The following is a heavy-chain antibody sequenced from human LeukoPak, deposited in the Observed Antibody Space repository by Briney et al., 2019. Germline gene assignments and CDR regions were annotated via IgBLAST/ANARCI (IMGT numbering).Heavy chain of an antibody. CDR2: IQYDGSRK. J-gene: IGHJ3*01. CDR1: GFTFSISD. V-gene: IGHV3-30*02. Sequence: GGSLRLSCAPSGFTFSISDMHWVRQAPGKGLEWVSFIQYDGSRKNYVDSVKGRFTISRDNSKNTLYLQMFSLRPEDTAVYFCAKDLILWGQGTVVTVSS. CDR3: AKDLIL.